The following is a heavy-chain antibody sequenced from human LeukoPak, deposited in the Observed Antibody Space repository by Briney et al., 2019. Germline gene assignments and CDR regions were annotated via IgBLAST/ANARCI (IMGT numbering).Heavy chain of an antibody. D-gene: IGHD6-13*01. J-gene: IGHJ6*02. CDR3: ASSIAAADHYYYYGMDV. CDR1: GYTFTGYY. Sequence: ASVNVSCKASGYTFTGYYMHWVRQAPGQGLEWMGWINPNSGGTNYAQKFQGRVTMTRDTSISTAYMELSSLRSEDTAVYYCASSIAAADHYYYYGMDVWGQGTTVTVSS. CDR2: INPNSGGT. V-gene: IGHV1-2*02.